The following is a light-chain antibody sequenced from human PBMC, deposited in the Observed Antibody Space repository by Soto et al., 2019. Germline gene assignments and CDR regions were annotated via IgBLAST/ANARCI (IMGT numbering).Light chain of an antibody. CDR2: AAS. J-gene: IGKJ5*01. V-gene: IGKV1-39*01. Sequence: IQLTQSPSSLSAPVGDRVTMTCRASQGINTFLAWYQQKAGKAPKLLIYAASTLQSGVPSRFSGSGSGTDFTLTISSLQPEDFATYSCQQSYNSPQTFGQGTRLEIK. CDR3: QQSYNSPQT. CDR1: QGINTF.